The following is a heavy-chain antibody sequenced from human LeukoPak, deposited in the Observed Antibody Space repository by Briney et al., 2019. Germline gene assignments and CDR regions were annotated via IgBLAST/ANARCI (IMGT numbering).Heavy chain of an antibody. Sequence: GGSLRLSCAASGFTFSNAWMSWVRQAPGKGLEWVSYVSSGSSTIYYADSVKGRFTVSRDNGKRSLYLHMNSLRAEDTAFYYCARGARNSGYDFWGQGTLVTVSS. J-gene: IGHJ4*02. CDR3: ARGARNSGYDF. V-gene: IGHV3-11*04. CDR1: GFTFSNAW. CDR2: VSSGSSTI. D-gene: IGHD5-12*01.